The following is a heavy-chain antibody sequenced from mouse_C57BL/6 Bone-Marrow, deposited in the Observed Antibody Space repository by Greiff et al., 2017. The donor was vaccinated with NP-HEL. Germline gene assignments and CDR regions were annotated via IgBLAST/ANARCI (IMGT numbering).Heavy chain of an antibody. V-gene: IGHV1-81*01. Sequence: VQLQQPGAELVKPGASVKLSCKASGYTFTSYGISWVKQRTGQGLEWIGEIYPRSGNTYYNEKFKGKATLTADKSSSTAYMELRSLTSEDSAVDFCARGAWFAYWGQGTLVTVSA. CDR1: GYTFTSYG. CDR3: ARGAWFAY. J-gene: IGHJ3*01. CDR2: IYPRSGNT.